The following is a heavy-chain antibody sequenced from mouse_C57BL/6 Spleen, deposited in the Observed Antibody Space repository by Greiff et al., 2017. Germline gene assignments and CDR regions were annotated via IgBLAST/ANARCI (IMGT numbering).Heavy chain of an antibody. J-gene: IGHJ2*01. V-gene: IGHV14-3*01. Sequence: VQLKESVAELVRPGASVKLSCTASGFNIKNTYMHWVKQRPGQGLEWIGRIDPANGNTKYAPKFQGKATITADTSSNTAYLQLSSLTSEDTAVYYCARGPYLLYYLDYWGQGTTLTVSS. CDR3: ARGPYLLYYLDY. CDR2: IDPANGNT. CDR1: GFNIKNTY.